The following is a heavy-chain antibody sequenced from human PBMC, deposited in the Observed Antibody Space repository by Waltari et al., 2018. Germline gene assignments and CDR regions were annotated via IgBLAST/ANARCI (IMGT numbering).Heavy chain of an antibody. CDR1: CYFISSGYY. CDR2: ISQTGNT. Sequence: QVHLQESGPGLVKASETLSLTCNVPCYFISSGYYWGWIRQPPGKGLEWIGTISQTGNTYNNPSVKRRVTISVGTSKTQFSLQVRSVTAADTAVYYCARGSVMAHFDYWGQGTLVTVFS. CDR3: ARGSVMAHFDY. J-gene: IGHJ4*02. D-gene: IGHD2-21*01. V-gene: IGHV4-38-2*02.